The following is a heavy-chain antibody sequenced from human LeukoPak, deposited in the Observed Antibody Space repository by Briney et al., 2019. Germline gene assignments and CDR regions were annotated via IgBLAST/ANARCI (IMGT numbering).Heavy chain of an antibody. J-gene: IGHJ4*02. Sequence: GGSLTLSCPASGFILSSYSMNWVSQPAGKGLEWVSSISSSSTYIYYADSVKGRFTISRDKAKNSLYLQMNSLRGEDTAEYYCARDGERGELSLYMDYWGQGTLVTVSS. CDR3: ARDGERGELSLYMDY. CDR2: ISSSSTYI. D-gene: IGHD3-16*02. V-gene: IGHV3-21*01. CDR1: GFILSSYS.